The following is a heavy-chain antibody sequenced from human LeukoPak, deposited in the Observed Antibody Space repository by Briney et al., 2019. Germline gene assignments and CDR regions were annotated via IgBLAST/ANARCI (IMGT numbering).Heavy chain of an antibody. CDR3: ARGVVRGVHPVCFDY. J-gene: IGHJ4*02. Sequence: ASVKVSCKASGYTFTGYYMHWVRQAPGQGLEWMGWINPNSGGTNYAQKFQGRVTMTRDTSISTAYMELSRLRSDDTAVYYCARGVVRGVHPVCFDYWGQGTLVTVSS. CDR1: GYTFTGYY. V-gene: IGHV1-2*02. D-gene: IGHD3-10*01. CDR2: INPNSGGT.